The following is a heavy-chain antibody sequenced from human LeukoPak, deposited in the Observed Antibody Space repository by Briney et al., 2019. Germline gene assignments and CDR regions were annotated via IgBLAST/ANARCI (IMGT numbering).Heavy chain of an antibody. CDR1: GFTVTYRT. CDR3: ARGSGYNYGFPDY. J-gene: IGHJ4*02. V-gene: IGHV3-53*01. Sequence: GGSLRLSCAISGFTVTYRTMSWVRQAPGKGLEWVSVIYSGDITYYADSAKGRFTISRDNSKNTLYLQMNSLRAEDTAVYYCARGSGYNYGFPDYWGQGTLVTVSS. D-gene: IGHD5-18*01. CDR2: IYSGDIT.